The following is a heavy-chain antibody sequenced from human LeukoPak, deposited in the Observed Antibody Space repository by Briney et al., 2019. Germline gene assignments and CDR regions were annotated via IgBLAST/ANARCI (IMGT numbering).Heavy chain of an antibody. CDR1: GGSFSGYY. J-gene: IGHJ4*02. V-gene: IGHV4-34*01. Sequence: SETLSLTCAVYGGSFSGYYWSWIRQPPGKGLEWIGEINHSGSTNYNPSPKSRVTISVDTSKNQFSLKLSSVTAADTAVYYCARAGVVVAARRYYFDYWGQGTLVTVSS. CDR3: ARAGVVVAARRYYFDY. CDR2: INHSGST. D-gene: IGHD2-15*01.